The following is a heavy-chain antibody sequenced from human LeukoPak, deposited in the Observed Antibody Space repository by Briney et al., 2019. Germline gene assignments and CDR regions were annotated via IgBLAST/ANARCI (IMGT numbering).Heavy chain of an antibody. J-gene: IGHJ4*02. CDR1: GFTFSSYG. V-gene: IGHV3-33*01. D-gene: IGHD6-19*01. CDR3: ARDHSSGWYSDYFDY. Sequence: GGSLRLSCAASGFTFSSYGMHWVRQAPGKGLEWVAVIWYVESNKYYADSVKGRFTISRDNSKNTLYLQMNSLRAEDTAVYYCARDHSSGWYSDYFDYWGQGTLVTVSS. CDR2: IWYVESNK.